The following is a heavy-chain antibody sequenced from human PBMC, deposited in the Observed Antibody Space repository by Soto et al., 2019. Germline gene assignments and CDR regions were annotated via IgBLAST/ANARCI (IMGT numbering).Heavy chain of an antibody. V-gene: IGHV3-23*01. CDR1: GFTFTSFA. J-gene: IGHJ4*02. D-gene: IGHD2-21*02. Sequence: EVQLLESGGGLVQPGGSLRLSCAASGFTFTSFAMAWVRQAPGKGLEWVSGISATGGSTHYADSVKGRFTISRDNSRNTVYLQTNSLRAEDTAVYYCAKGGAYCGGDCTRAYWGQGTLVTVSS. CDR3: AKGGAYCGGDCTRAY. CDR2: ISATGGST.